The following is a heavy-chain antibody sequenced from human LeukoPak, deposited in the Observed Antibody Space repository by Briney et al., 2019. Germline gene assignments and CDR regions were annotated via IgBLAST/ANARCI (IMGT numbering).Heavy chain of an antibody. CDR3: AGYYDSSGYTPNAFDI. D-gene: IGHD3-22*01. V-gene: IGHV3-53*01. CDR1: GFTVSSNY. CDR2: IYSGGST. J-gene: IGHJ3*02. Sequence: GGSLRLSCAASGFTVSSNYMSWVRQAPGKGLEWVSVIYSGGSTYYADSVKGRFTISRDNSKNTLYLQMNSLRAEDTAVYYCAGYYDSSGYTPNAFDIWGQGTMVTVSS.